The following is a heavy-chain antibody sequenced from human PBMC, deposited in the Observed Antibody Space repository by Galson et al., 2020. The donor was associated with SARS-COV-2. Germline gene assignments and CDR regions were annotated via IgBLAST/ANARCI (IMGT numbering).Heavy chain of an antibody. V-gene: IGHV3-30-3*01. CDR1: GFPFSPIV. J-gene: IGHJ6*02. Sequence: GGSLRLSCAASGFPFSPIVMYSGPPPPGTGLECVALISSDGGHQSYADSVKGRFTISRDNSKNTLFLQMNSLRPEDTAVFYCATGRSGLDVWGQGTTVIVSS. D-gene: IGHD6-25*01. CDR2: ISSDGGHQ. CDR3: ATGRSGLDV.